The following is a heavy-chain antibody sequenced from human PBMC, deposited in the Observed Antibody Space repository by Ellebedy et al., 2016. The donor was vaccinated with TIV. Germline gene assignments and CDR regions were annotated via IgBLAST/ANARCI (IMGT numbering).Heavy chain of an antibody. Sequence: GESLKISCAASGFTFSSYSMNWVRQAPGKGLEWVSYISSSSSTIYYADSVKGRFTISRDNAKNSLYLQMNSLRAEDTAVYYCARDRVKYDYWGQGTLVTVSS. CDR1: GFTFSSYS. J-gene: IGHJ4*02. CDR2: ISSSSSTI. D-gene: IGHD3-10*01. V-gene: IGHV3-48*04. CDR3: ARDRVKYDY.